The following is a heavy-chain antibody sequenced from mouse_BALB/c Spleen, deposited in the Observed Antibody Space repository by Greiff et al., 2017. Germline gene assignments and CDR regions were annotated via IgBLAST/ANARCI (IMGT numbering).Heavy chain of an antibody. CDR1: GFTFSSFG. V-gene: IGHV5-17*02. CDR3: ARRDDGNYPYAMDY. J-gene: IGHJ4*01. CDR2: ISSGSSTI. D-gene: IGHD2-3*01. Sequence: LVESGGGLVQPGGSRKLSCAASGFTFSSFGMHWVRQAPEKGLEWVAYISSGSSTIYYADTVKGRFTISRDNPKNTLFLQMTSLRSEDTAMYYCARRDDGNYPYAMDYWGQGTSVTVSS.